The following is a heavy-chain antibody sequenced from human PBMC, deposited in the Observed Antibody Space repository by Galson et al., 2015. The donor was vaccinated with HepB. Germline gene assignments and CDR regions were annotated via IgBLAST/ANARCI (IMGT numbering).Heavy chain of an antibody. Sequence: SLRLSCAASGFTFSSYAMHWVRQAPGKGLEWVAVISYDGRNKNYADSVKGRFTISRDNSKNTLYLQMNSLRAEDTAVYFCARKALYCSGGSCYDYWGQGTLVTVSS. V-gene: IGHV3-30*04. J-gene: IGHJ4*02. CDR1: GFTFSSYA. CDR3: ARKALYCSGGSCYDY. D-gene: IGHD2-15*01. CDR2: ISYDGRNK.